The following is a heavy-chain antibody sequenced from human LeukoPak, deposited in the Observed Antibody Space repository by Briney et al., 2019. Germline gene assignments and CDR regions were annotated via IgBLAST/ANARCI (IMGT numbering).Heavy chain of an antibody. CDR2: ISGGGGST. D-gene: IGHD3-16*02. Sequence: GGSLRLSCAASGFTFSSYAMSWVRQAPGKGLEWVSAISGGGGSTYYADSVKGRFTISRDNSKNTLYLQMNSLRAEDTAVYYCAKAAGYDYVWGSYRYGDAFDIWGQGTMVTVSS. J-gene: IGHJ3*02. CDR3: AKAAGYDYVWGSYRYGDAFDI. CDR1: GFTFSSYA. V-gene: IGHV3-23*01.